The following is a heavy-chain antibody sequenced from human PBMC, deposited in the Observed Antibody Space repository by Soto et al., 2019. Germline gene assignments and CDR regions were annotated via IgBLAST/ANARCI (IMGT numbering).Heavy chain of an antibody. D-gene: IGHD6-13*01. Sequence: GGSLRLSCAASGFTFSSYSMNWVRQAPGKGLEWVSYISSSSSTIYYADSVKGRFTISRDNAKNSLYLQMNSLRDEDTAVYYCARDDVSVASNQGILSYYGMDVWGQGTTVTVSS. J-gene: IGHJ6*02. CDR2: ISSSSSTI. V-gene: IGHV3-48*02. CDR3: ARDDVSVASNQGILSYYGMDV. CDR1: GFTFSSYS.